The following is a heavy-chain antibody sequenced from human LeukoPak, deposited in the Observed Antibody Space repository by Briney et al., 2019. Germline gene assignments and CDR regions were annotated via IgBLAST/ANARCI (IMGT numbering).Heavy chain of an antibody. V-gene: IGHV3-7*01. CDR3: ARDLGYDFWSGYYTGWFDP. D-gene: IGHD3-3*01. CDR1: GFTFSSYW. J-gene: IGHJ5*02. CDR2: IKQDGSEK. Sequence: GGSLRLSRAASGFTFSSYWMNWVRQAPEKGLEWVANIKQDGSEKYYVDSVKGRFTISRDNAKNSLYLQMNSLRAEDTAVYYCARDLGYDFWSGYYTGWFDPWGQGTLVTVSS.